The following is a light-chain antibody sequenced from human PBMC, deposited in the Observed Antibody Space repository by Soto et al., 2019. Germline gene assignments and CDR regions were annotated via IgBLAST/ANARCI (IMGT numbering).Light chain of an antibody. CDR3: QSYAGSNTYV. V-gene: IGLV2-8*01. CDR1: KSDIGVYDF. CDR2: EVV. Sequence: QSVLTQLPSASGSHGQSVTISCTGTKSDIGVYDFVSWYQHHPAKAPRLIIYEVVQRPSRVPDRFSGSKSGNTPSLTVSGHQAADEADYFCQSYAGSNTYVFGSGTNVTVL. J-gene: IGLJ1*01.